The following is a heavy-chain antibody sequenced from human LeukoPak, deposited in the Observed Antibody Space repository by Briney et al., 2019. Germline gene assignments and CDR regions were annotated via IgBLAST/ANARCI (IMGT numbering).Heavy chain of an antibody. CDR3: ARDRGPARPWENWFDP. J-gene: IGHJ5*02. V-gene: IGHV7-4-1*02. D-gene: IGHD6-6*01. CDR1: GYTFTNYA. CDR2: INTNTGNP. Sequence: GASVKVSCKASGYTFTNYAMNWVRQAPGQGLEWMGWINTNTGNPTYAQGFTGRFVFSLDTSVSTAYLQISSLKAEDTAVYYCARDRGPARPWENWFDPWGQGTLVTVSS.